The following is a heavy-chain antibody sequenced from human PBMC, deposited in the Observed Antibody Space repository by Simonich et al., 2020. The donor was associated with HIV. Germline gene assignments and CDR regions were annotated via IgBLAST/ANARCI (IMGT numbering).Heavy chain of an antibody. CDR1: GGTFSNYT. Sequence: QVQLVQSGAEVKKPGSSVMVSCKASGGTFSNYTISWVRQAPGQGLEWMGGIIPIFATGNYAQKFQGRVTITADESTTTAYMERSSLRSEDTAVYYCARAASIFSRSGADYWGQGTLVTVSS. CDR2: IIPIFATG. J-gene: IGHJ4*02. CDR3: ARAASIFSRSGADY. V-gene: IGHV1-69*13. D-gene: IGHD3-10*01.